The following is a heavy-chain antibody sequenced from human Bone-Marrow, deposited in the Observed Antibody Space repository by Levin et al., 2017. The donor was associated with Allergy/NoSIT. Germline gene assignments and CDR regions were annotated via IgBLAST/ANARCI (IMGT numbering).Heavy chain of an antibody. Sequence: GGSLRLSCAASGFTFSTYNMNWVRQAPGKGLEWVAFVSTSVDGTFTRYADSVKGRFTISRDNAKSSLYLQTNSLRAEDTAMYFCARDMDLQILAYDVWCQGTMVTVSS. CDR2: VSTSVDGTFT. CDR3: ARDMDLQILAYDV. CDR1: GFTFSTYN. V-gene: IGHV3-21*01. J-gene: IGHJ3*01. D-gene: IGHD2-2*03.